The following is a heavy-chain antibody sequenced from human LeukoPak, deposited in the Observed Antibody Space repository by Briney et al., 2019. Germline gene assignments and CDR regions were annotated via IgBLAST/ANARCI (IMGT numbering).Heavy chain of an antibody. Sequence: PSETLSLTCTVSGGSISSGSYYWSWIRQPAGKGLEWIGRIYTSGSTNYNPSLKSRVTISVDTSKNQFSLKLSSVTAADTAVYYCARGKWTIFGVVMSDAFDIWGQGTMVTVSS. CDR2: IYTSGST. CDR3: ARGKWTIFGVVMSDAFDI. V-gene: IGHV4-61*02. D-gene: IGHD3-3*01. J-gene: IGHJ3*02. CDR1: GGSISSGSYY.